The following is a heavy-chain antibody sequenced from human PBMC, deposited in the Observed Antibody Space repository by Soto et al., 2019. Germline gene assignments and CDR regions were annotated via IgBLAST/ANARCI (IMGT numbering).Heavy chain of an antibody. J-gene: IGHJ4*02. CDR2: IYYSGST. D-gene: IGHD2-15*01. CDR1: GGSISSGGYY. CDR3: ARSRGYCSGGSCYPYYFDY. Sequence: QVQLQESGPGLVKPSQTLSLTCTVSGGSISSGGYYWSWIRQHPGKGLEWIGYIYYSGSTYYNPSLQSRVTISVDTSKNQFSLKLSSVTAADTAVYYCARSRGYCSGGSCYPYYFDYWGQGTLVTVSS. V-gene: IGHV4-31*03.